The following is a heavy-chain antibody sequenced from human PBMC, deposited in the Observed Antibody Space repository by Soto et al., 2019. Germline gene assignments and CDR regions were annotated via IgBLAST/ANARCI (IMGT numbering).Heavy chain of an antibody. CDR2: LNAGNGNT. CDR3: ARDLGVSRDIVVVPAGKTQGGIAP. V-gene: IGHV1-3*01. CDR1: GYTFTIYD. Sequence: QVQLVQSGAEVKKPGASVKVSCKAAGYTFTIYDMHWVRQAPGQRLEGRGWLNAGNGNTKYSQKFQGRLTITRDKSASTAYMELSSLRSEDTTVYYCARDLGVSRDIVVVPAGKTQGGIAPWGQGTLVTVS. D-gene: IGHD2-2*01. J-gene: IGHJ5*02.